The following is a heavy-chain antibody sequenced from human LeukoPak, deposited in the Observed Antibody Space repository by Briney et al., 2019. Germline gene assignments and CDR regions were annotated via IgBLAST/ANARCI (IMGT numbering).Heavy chain of an antibody. V-gene: IGHV1-8*01. CDR3: ARIFSGSYITPSDY. CDR1: GYTFTSYD. J-gene: IGHJ4*02. CDR2: MNPNSGNT. D-gene: IGHD1-26*01. Sequence: ASLKVSCKASGYTFTSYDINWVRQATGQGLEWMGWMNPNSGNTGYAQKFQGRVTMTRNTSISTAYMELSSLRSEDTAVYYCARIFSGSYITPSDYWGQGTLVTVSS.